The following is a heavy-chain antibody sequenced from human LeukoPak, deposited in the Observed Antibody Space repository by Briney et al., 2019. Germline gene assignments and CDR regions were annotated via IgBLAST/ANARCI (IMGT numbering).Heavy chain of an antibody. Sequence: PSETLSLTCAVSGDSISNHIYYWDWIRQTPGKGLEWIGAVYYTGNAYYNPSLKSRVTISVDTSDNRFSLHPSSVNAADTAIYYCARLRALSGHRGAFDIWGQGTLVTVSS. J-gene: IGHJ3*02. V-gene: IGHV4-39*01. CDR3: ARLRALSGHRGAFDI. CDR2: VYYTGNA. D-gene: IGHD5/OR15-5a*01. CDR1: GDSISNHIYY.